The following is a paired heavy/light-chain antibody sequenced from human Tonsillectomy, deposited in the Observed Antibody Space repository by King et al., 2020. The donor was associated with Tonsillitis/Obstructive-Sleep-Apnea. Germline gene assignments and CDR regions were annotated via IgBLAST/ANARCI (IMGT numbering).Light chain of an antibody. V-gene: IGKV3-20*01. CDR2: AAS. CDR1: QSFSSNY. Sequence: EIVLTQSPGTLSLSPGERATLSCRASQSFSSNYLAWYQQKPGQAPRLLIYAASTRATGIPDRFSGSGSGTDFTLTISRLEPEDFAVYFCQKYGSSPRYTFGQGTRLEIK. J-gene: IGKJ2*01. CDR3: QKYGSSPRYT.
Heavy chain of an antibody. D-gene: IGHD4-17*01. V-gene: IGHV4-31*03. CDR1: AGSISSGDYF. CDR2: IHKSGNT. Sequence: QVQLQESGPGLVKPSQTLSLTCTVSAGSISSGDYFWSWIRQDPGKGLEWIGYIHKSGNTFYNPSLKSRVTISVDTSNNQFSLRLTSVSAADTAVYYCARERQWDGDNDYFYYMDVWGKGSTVTVSS. CDR3: ARERQWDGDNDYFYYMDV. J-gene: IGHJ6*03.